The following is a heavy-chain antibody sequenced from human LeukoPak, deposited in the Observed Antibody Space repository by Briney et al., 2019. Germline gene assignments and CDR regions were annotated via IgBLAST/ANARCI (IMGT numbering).Heavy chain of an antibody. CDR3: ARDSFPSYYDSSGYSDY. D-gene: IGHD3-22*01. CDR2: INPNSGGT. J-gene: IGHJ4*02. Sequence: GASVKVSCKASGYTFTGYYMHWVRQAPGQGLEWMGWINPNSGGTNYAQKFQGRVTMTRDTSISTAYMELSRLRSDDTAVYYYARDSFPSYYDSSGYSDYWGQGTLVTVSS. CDR1: GYTFTGYY. V-gene: IGHV1-2*02.